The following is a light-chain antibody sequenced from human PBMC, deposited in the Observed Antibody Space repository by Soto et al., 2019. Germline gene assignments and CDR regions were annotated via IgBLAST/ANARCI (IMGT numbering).Light chain of an antibody. CDR2: GAS. CDR3: QQYGSSPYT. V-gene: IGKV3-15*01. CDR1: QSVSIN. Sequence: TVLTQSPATLSVSPGERASLSCRASQSVSINLAWYQQKPGQAPRLLIYGASTRATGIPARFSGSGSGTEFTLTINSLQSEDFAVYYCQQYGSSPYTFGQGTKLEIK. J-gene: IGKJ2*01.